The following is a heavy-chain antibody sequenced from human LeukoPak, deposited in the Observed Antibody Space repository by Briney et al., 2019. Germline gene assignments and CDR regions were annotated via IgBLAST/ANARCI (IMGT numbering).Heavy chain of an antibody. J-gene: IGHJ4*02. D-gene: IGHD6-25*01. CDR1: GFTFSSYA. CDR2: ISGSGGST. CDR3: APTGQRGFTPFAY. Sequence: GGSLRLSCAASGFTFSSYAMSWVRQAPGKGLEWVSAISGSGGSTYYADSVKGRFTISRDNSKNTLYLQMNSLRAEDTAVYYCAPTGQRGFTPFAYGGQGPLATSPS. V-gene: IGHV3-23*01.